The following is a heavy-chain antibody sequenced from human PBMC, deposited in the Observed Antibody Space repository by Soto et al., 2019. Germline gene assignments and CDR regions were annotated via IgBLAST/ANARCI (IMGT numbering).Heavy chain of an antibody. CDR3: ARGGTGMAPPHFAY. CDR1: GFTFSTYG. Sequence: QVQLVESGGGVVQPGRSLRLSCAASGFTFSTYGMHWVRQAPGKGLEWVALVWYAGGNTYYADSLKGRFTSSRDNSKNTLYLQINSLSAEDTAVYYCARGGTGMAPPHFAYWGQGTLVTVSS. J-gene: IGHJ4*02. D-gene: IGHD1-1*01. V-gene: IGHV3-33*01. CDR2: VWYAGGNT.